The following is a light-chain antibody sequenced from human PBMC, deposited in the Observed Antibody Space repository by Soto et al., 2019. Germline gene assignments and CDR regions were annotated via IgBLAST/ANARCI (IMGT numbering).Light chain of an antibody. J-gene: IGLJ1*01. CDR1: SSDIGGYNA. Sequence: VLTQPASVSGSPGQTITISCTGTSSDIGGYNAVSWYQHHPGKAPKLIIYEVTHRPAGISDRFSASKSGNTASLTISGLQAEGEADYYCNSFRVNHLYVFGTGTKVTVL. V-gene: IGLV2-14*01. CDR2: EVT. CDR3: NSFRVNHLYV.